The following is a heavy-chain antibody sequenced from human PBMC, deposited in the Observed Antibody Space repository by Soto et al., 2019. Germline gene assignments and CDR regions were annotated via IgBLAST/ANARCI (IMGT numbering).Heavy chain of an antibody. CDR1: GGSFSGYY. Sequence: PSETLSLTCAVYGGSFSGYYWSWIRQPPGKGLEWIGEINHSGSTNYNPSLKSRVTISVDTSKNQFSLKLSSVTAADTAVYYCARRRYYGSGSYIDYWGQGTLVTV. J-gene: IGHJ4*02. V-gene: IGHV4-34*01. D-gene: IGHD3-10*01. CDR3: ARRRYYGSGSYIDY. CDR2: INHSGST.